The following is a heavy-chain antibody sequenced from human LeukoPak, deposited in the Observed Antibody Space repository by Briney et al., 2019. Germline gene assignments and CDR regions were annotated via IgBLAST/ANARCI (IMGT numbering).Heavy chain of an antibody. CDR2: IYYSGGT. V-gene: IGHV4-59*01. CDR1: GGSISSYY. CDR3: AGTQEGDFWSGYLDY. J-gene: IGHJ4*02. Sequence: SETLSLTCTVSGGSISSYYWSWIRQPPGKGLEWIGYIYYSGGTNYNPSLKSRVTISVDTSKNQFSLKLSSVTAADTAVYYCAGTQEGDFWSGYLDYWGQGTLVTVSS. D-gene: IGHD3-3*01.